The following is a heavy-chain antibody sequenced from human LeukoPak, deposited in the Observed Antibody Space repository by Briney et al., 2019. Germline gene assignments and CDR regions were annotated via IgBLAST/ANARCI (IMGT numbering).Heavy chain of an antibody. J-gene: IGHJ3*02. CDR3: ARGYSSGWDQNDAFDI. D-gene: IGHD6-19*01. Sequence: SVKVSCKASGGTFISYAISWVRQAPGQGLEWMGGIIPIFGTANYAQKFQGRVTITADESTSTAYMELSSLRSEDTAVYYCARGYSSGWDQNDAFDIWGQGTMVTVSS. CDR1: GGTFISYA. V-gene: IGHV1-69*13. CDR2: IIPIFGTA.